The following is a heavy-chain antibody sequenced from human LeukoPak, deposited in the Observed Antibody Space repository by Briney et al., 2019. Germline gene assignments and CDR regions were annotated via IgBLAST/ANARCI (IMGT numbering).Heavy chain of an antibody. J-gene: IGHJ4*02. CDR3: ARARVVASYYFDY. V-gene: IGHV4-59*01. Sequence: SETLSLTCTVSGASISGYYWSWIRQPPGKGLEWIGYIYYSGSTNYNPSLKSRVTISVDTSKNQFSLKLSSVTAADTAVYYCARARVVASYYFDYWGQGTLVTVSS. CDR1: GASISGYY. CDR2: IYYSGST. D-gene: IGHD3-3*01.